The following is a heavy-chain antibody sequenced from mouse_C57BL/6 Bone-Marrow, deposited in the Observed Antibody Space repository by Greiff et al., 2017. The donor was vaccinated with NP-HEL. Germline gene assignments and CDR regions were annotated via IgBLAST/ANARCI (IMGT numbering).Heavy chain of an antibody. D-gene: IGHD3-2*02. Sequence: EVQVVESGGGLVKPGGSLKLSCAASGFTFSSYTMSWVRQTPEKRLEWVATISGGGGNTYYPDSVKGRFTISRDNAKNTLYLQMSSLRSEDTALYYCARHGELRLQYYFDYWGQGTTLTVSS. CDR3: ARHGELRLQYYFDY. CDR1: GFTFSSYT. CDR2: ISGGGGNT. J-gene: IGHJ2*01. V-gene: IGHV5-9*01.